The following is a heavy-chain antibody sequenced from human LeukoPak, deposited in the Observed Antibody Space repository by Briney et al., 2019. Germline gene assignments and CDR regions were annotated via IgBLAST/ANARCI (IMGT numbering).Heavy chain of an antibody. CDR1: GDSFIDYW. CDR2: ISGDGHYI. J-gene: IGHJ3*01. CDR3: TRDMNLRDNVDHDAFDF. Sequence: GESLKISCKGSGDSFIDYWIAWVRQPPGKGLEWVSSISGDGHYIYSADSMKGRFTTSRDSAKNTVYLQMNSLRAEDTAIYFCTRDMNLRDNVDHDAFDFWGQGTMVTVSS. V-gene: IGHV3-21*06. D-gene: IGHD5-12*01.